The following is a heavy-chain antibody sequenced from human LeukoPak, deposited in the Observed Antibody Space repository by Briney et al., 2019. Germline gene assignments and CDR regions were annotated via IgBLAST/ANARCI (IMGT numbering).Heavy chain of an antibody. CDR3: ARDAHYDFWSGYSTPYYMDV. D-gene: IGHD3-3*01. Sequence: GGSLRLSCAASGFSFSGHGMHWVRQAPGKGLEWVAVISYDGSNKYYADSVKGRFTISRDNSKNTLYLQMNSLRAEDTAVYYCARDAHYDFWSGYSTPYYMDVWGKGTTVTVSS. J-gene: IGHJ6*03. CDR1: GFSFSGHG. CDR2: ISYDGSNK. V-gene: IGHV3-30*19.